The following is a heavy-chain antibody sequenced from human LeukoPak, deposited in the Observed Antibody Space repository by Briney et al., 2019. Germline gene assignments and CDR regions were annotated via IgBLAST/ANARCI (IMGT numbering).Heavy chain of an antibody. CDR3: STHPTSGF. CDR2: IKSKTDGGTT. D-gene: IGHD5-12*01. CDR1: GFTFSSHW. J-gene: IGHJ4*02. V-gene: IGHV3-15*07. Sequence: PGGSLRLSCAASGFTFSSHWMHWIRQAPGKGLEWVGRIKSKTDGGTTDYAAPVKGRFTISRDDSENTVYLQMNSLQTEDTAVYFCSTHPTSGFWGQGTLVTVSS.